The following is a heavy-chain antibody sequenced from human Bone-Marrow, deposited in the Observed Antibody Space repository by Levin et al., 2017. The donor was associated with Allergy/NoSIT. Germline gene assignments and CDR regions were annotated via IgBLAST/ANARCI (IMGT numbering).Heavy chain of an antibody. V-gene: IGHV1-18*01. CDR3: ARVRITMFGPLEDY. CDR2: ISAYNGNT. D-gene: IGHD3-3*01. J-gene: IGHJ4*02. CDR1: GYTFTSYG. Sequence: GASVKVSCKASGYTFTSYGISWVRQAPGQGLEWMGWISAYNGNTNYAQKLQGRVTMTTDTSTSTAYMELRSLGSDDTAVYYCARVRITMFGPLEDYWGQGTLVTVSS.